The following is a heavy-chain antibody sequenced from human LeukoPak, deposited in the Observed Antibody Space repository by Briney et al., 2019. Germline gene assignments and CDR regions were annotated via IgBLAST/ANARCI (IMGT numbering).Heavy chain of an antibody. D-gene: IGHD2-21*02. V-gene: IGHV3-23*01. CDR1: GFTFSSYA. CDR3: ARDLNCGGDCYPLYGMDV. Sequence: GGSLRLSCAASGFTFSSYAMSWVRQAPGKGLEWVSSISNSGGRTFYTDSVKGRFTISRDNSKITLYLQMNSLRAEDTAVYYCARDLNCGGDCYPLYGMDVWGQGTTVTVSS. CDR2: ISNSGGRT. J-gene: IGHJ6*02.